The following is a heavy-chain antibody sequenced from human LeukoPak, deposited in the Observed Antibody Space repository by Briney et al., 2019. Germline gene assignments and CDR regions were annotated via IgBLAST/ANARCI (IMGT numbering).Heavy chain of an antibody. Sequence: PLETLSPTCTVSGGSISSSSYYWGWIRQPPGKGLEWIGRIYTSGSTYYNPSLKSRVTISVDRSKNQFSLKLSSVTAADTAVYYCARDPRTVATYLEPFFDYWGQGTLVTVSS. D-gene: IGHD4-17*01. CDR2: IYTSGST. CDR1: GGSISSSSYY. J-gene: IGHJ4*02. V-gene: IGHV4-39*07. CDR3: ARDPRTVATYLEPFFDY.